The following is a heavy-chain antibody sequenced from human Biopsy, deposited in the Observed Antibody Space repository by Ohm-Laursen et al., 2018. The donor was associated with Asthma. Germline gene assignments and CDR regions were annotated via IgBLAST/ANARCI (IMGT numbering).Heavy chain of an antibody. CDR2: IKHDGSEK. D-gene: IGHD3-3*02. Sequence: SLRLSCAASGFTFGDYWMSWVRQVPGKGLEWVANIKHDGSEKNHVDSLKGRFTISRDNAKNSLYLQMNSLRAEDTAVYYCARTFHFWSPYHAEHYQLWGQGTLFTVSS. CDR1: GFTFGDYW. CDR3: ARTFHFWSPYHAEHYQL. V-gene: IGHV3-7*01. J-gene: IGHJ1*01.